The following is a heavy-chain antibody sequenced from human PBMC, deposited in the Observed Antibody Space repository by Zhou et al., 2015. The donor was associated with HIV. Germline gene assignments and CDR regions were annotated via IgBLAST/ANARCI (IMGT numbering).Heavy chain of an antibody. D-gene: IGHD3-9*01. CDR2: IIPIFGTA. Sequence: QVQLVQSGAEVKKPGSSVKVSCKASGGTFSSYAISWVRQAPGQGLEWMGGIIPIFGTANYAQKFQGRVTITADESTSTAYMELSSLRSEDTAVYYCARTPQPPYDILTGYYQNYYYYGMDVWGQGTTVTVSS. J-gene: IGHJ6*02. V-gene: IGHV1-69*01. CDR3: ARTPQPPYDILTGYYQNYYYYGMDV. CDR1: GGTFSSYA.